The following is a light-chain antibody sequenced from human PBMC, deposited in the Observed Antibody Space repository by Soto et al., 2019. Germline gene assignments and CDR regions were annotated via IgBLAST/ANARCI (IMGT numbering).Light chain of an antibody. CDR1: QSVSSSH. V-gene: IGKV3-15*01. CDR2: DTS. J-gene: IGKJ1*01. Sequence: TQSPGTLSLSPGERATLSCRASQSVSSSHLAWYQQKRGQAPRLLIYDTSTRATGIPARFSGTGSGTEFTLTISTLQSEDFAVYYCQQYNNWPWTFGQGTKVDIK. CDR3: QQYNNWPWT.